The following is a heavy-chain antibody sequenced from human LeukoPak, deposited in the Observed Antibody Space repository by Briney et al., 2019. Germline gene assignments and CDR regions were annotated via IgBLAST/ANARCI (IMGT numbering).Heavy chain of an antibody. Sequence: ASVKLSCEASGYTFTSYDMHWVRQAPGKGLEWMAIINPNGGSTCYAQTVKGRVTMTRDTSTNTVYMELNSLRSEDTAVYYCARVAAYSSSPLDYWGQGTLVTVSS. CDR3: ARVAAYSSSPLDY. V-gene: IGHV1-46*01. J-gene: IGHJ4*02. CDR1: GYTFTSYD. CDR2: INPNGGST. D-gene: IGHD6-13*01.